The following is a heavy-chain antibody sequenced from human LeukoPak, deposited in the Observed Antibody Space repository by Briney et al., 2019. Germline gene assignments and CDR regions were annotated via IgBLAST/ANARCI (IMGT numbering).Heavy chain of an antibody. Sequence: ASVKVSCKASGYTFTSYGISWVRQAPGQGLEWMGWISAYNGNTNYAQKLQGRVTMTTDTSTSTAYMELRSLRSDDTAVYYCARDPTPGSWYRLDPEYFQHWGQGTLVTVSS. D-gene: IGHD6-13*01. V-gene: IGHV1-18*04. J-gene: IGHJ1*01. CDR1: GYTFTSYG. CDR2: ISAYNGNT. CDR3: ARDPTPGSWYRLDPEYFQH.